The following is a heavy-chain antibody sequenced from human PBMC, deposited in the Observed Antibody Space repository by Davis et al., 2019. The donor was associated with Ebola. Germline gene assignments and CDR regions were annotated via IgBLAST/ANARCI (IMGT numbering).Heavy chain of an antibody. CDR3: TRDGTRDSLVY. D-gene: IGHD1-1*01. CDR2: IKEDGSEK. J-gene: IGHJ4*02. V-gene: IGHV3-7*03. CDR1: GFTFTNTW. Sequence: PGGSLRLSCAASGFTFTNTWMSWVRQAPGKGLEWVAKIKEDGSEKLEVDSVKGRFTISRDNAKDSLYLQMNSLRAEDTAVYYCTRDGTRDSLVYWGQGTLVTVSS.